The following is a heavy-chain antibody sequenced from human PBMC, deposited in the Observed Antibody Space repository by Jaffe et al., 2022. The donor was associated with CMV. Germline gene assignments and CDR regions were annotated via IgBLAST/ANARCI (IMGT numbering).Heavy chain of an antibody. CDR3: AKAGGSSWLDAFDI. CDR2: ISGSGDST. Sequence: EVQVLESGGGLVQPGGSLRLSCAASGFTFRSYAMSWVRQAPGKGLEWVSSISGSGDSTYYADSVKGRFTISRDNSKNTLYLQMNSLRAEDTAVYYCAKAGGSSWLDAFDIWGQGTVVTVSS. V-gene: IGHV3-23*01. J-gene: IGHJ3*02. CDR1: GFTFRSYA. D-gene: IGHD6-13*01.